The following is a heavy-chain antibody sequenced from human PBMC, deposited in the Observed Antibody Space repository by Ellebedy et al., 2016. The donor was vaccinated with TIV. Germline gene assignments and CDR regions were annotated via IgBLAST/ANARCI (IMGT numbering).Heavy chain of an antibody. D-gene: IGHD1-26*01. CDR1: GFSFSSYW. CDR3: ARVSSGSYKTDFDY. CDR2: ISDTSI. Sequence: GESLKISCAASGFSFSSYWMHWVRQAPGKGLEWVSFISDTSIYYADAGEGRFTISSDNAKNTLYLQMNSLRAEDTAVYYCARVSSGSYKTDFDYWGQGILVTVSS. J-gene: IGHJ4*02. V-gene: IGHV3-69-1*01.